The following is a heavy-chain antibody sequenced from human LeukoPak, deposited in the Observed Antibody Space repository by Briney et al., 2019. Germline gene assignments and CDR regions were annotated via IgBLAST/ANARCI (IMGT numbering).Heavy chain of an antibody. Sequence: PSETLSLTCTVSGGSIISSSYYWGWIRQPQGKGLEWIGTIYHSGSPYYNPSLKSRVTISGDTSKNQFSLKLSSVTAADTAVYYRAKDYGDYSLDWGQGTLVTVSS. V-gene: IGHV4-39*02. J-gene: IGHJ4*02. CDR2: IYHSGSP. CDR3: AKDYGDYSLD. D-gene: IGHD4-17*01. CDR1: GGSIISSSYY.